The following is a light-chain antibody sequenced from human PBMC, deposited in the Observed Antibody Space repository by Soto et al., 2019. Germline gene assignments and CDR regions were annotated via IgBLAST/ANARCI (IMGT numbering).Light chain of an antibody. Sequence: QSALTQPPSVSGSPGQSVAISCTGTSSVIGSYNRVAWYQQPPGTAPKLIIYEVSNRPSGVPDRFSGSKSGNTASLTISGLQAEDEADYYCSSFTTSRTYVFGTGTKVTVL. CDR1: SSVIGSYNR. CDR3: SSFTTSRTYV. J-gene: IGLJ1*01. CDR2: EVS. V-gene: IGLV2-18*02.